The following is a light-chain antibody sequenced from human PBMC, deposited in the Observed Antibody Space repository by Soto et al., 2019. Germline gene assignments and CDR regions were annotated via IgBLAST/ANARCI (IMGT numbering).Light chain of an antibody. Sequence: EIVLTQSPATLSLSPGERATLSCGASQSVSSSYLAWYQQKPGLAPRLPSYAASSRATGIPDRFSGSGSGTDFTLTISRLEPEDFAVYDCQQYGSSPRTFGQGTKVEIK. CDR3: QQYGSSPRT. CDR1: QSVSSSY. J-gene: IGKJ1*01. CDR2: AAS. V-gene: IGKV3D-20*01.